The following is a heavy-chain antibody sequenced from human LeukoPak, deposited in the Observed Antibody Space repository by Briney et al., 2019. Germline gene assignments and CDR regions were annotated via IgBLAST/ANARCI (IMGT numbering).Heavy chain of an antibody. CDR3: ARENRYCSSTSCSYYYYMDV. J-gene: IGHJ6*03. CDR1: GGSISSYY. D-gene: IGHD2-2*01. V-gene: IGHV4-59*01. CDR2: ISYTGST. Sequence: SDTLSLTCTVSGGSISSYYWSWIRQPPGKGLEWIGYISYTGSTNYNPSLKSRVTISVDTSKNQFSLKLSPVTAADTAVYYCARENRYCSSTSCSYYYYMDVWGKGTTVPVSS.